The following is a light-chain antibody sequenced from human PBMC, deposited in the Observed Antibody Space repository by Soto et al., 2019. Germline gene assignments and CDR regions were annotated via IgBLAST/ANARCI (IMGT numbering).Light chain of an antibody. Sequence: DIQMTQSPSTLSSSVGDRVTITCRASQSISSWLTWYQQKAGQAPTILIYKASTVESGVPSRFSGSGSGTEFTLTISSLQPDESATYYYQQYSYFATFGQGTRVEVK. J-gene: IGKJ1*01. V-gene: IGKV1-5*03. CDR2: KAS. CDR1: QSISSW. CDR3: QQYSYFAT.